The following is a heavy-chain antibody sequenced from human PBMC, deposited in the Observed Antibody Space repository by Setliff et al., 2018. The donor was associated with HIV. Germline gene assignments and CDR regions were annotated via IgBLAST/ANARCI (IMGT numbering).Heavy chain of an antibody. CDR3: ARATFGMDV. D-gene: IGHD3-16*01. V-gene: IGHV3-30*03. J-gene: IGHJ6*02. Sequence: GGSLRLSCAASGFTFSSYEMNWVRQAPGKGLEWVALISDDGSGKRYAESVKGRFTISRDNSKNTLYLQMNSLRTEDTAVYFCARATFGMDVWGQGTAVTVSS. CDR1: GFTFSSYE. CDR2: ISDDGSGK.